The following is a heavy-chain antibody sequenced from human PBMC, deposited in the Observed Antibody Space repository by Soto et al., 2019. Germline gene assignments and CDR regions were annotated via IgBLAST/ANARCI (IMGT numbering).Heavy chain of an antibody. Sequence: EVQLVESGGGLVQPGGSLRLSCAASGFTFSNYWMYWVRQAPGKGLVWVSRTNSDGSVSSYADSVKGRLTISRDNVKNTLYLQMNSLRAEDTALYYCARGDCVGGTCYSLAGSFYYYMDVWGKGTTVTVFS. CDR1: GFTFSNYW. J-gene: IGHJ6*03. CDR3: ARGDCVGGTCYSLAGSFYYYMDV. CDR2: TNSDGSVS. V-gene: IGHV3-74*01. D-gene: IGHD2-15*01.